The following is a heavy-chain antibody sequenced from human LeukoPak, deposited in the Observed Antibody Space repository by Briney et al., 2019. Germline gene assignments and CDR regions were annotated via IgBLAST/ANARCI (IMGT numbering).Heavy chain of an antibody. CDR2: INHSGST. CDR1: GGSFSGYY. V-gene: IGHV4-34*01. D-gene: IGHD1-26*01. J-gene: IGHJ4*02. Sequence: PSETLSLTCAVYGGSFSGYYWSWIRQPPGKGLEWIGEINHSGSTNYNPSLKSRVTISVDTSKNQFSLKLSSVTAADTAVYYCARDYGRGSYYASFDYWGQGTLVTVSS. CDR3: ARDYGRGSYYASFDY.